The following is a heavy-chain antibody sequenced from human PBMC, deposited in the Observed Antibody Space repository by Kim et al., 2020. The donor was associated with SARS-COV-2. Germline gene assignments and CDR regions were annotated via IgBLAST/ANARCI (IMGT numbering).Heavy chain of an antibody. CDR3: ARHPGVRIAAARTRFDP. Sequence: SETLSLTCTVSGGSISSSSYYWGWIRQPPGKGLEWIGSIYYSGSTYYNPSLKSRVTISVDTSKNQFSLKLSSVTAADTAVYYCARHPGVRIAAARTRFDPWGQGTLVTVSS. J-gene: IGHJ5*02. CDR2: IYYSGST. V-gene: IGHV4-39*01. D-gene: IGHD6-13*01. CDR1: GGSISSSSYY.